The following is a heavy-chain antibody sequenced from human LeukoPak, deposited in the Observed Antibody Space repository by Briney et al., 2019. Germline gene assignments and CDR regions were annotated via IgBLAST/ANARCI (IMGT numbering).Heavy chain of an antibody. CDR3: ARATTYDILTGYFDY. CDR2: ISSSSSYI. Sequence: GGSLRLSCAASGFTFGSYTMNWVRQAPGKGLEWVSSISSSSSYIYYAESVKGRFTMSRDNAKNSLYLQMNSLRAEDTAVYYCARATTYDILTGYFDYWGQGTLVTVSS. J-gene: IGHJ4*02. V-gene: IGHV3-21*01. CDR1: GFTFGSYT. D-gene: IGHD3-9*01.